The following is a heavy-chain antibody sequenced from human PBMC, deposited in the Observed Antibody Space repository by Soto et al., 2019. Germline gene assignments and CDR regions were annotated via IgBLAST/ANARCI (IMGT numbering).Heavy chain of an antibody. Sequence: QVQLQESGPGLVKPSQTLSLTCTVSGGSISSTGYFWTWIRQHPGKGLEWIGYIFYSGSTFHNPSIKSRGTISVDTSKNLFSLELRSVTAADTAVYYCAREAGSGDYFDYWGQGTLVTVSS. CDR1: GGSISSTGYF. J-gene: IGHJ4*02. D-gene: IGHD6-19*01. CDR3: AREAGSGDYFDY. CDR2: IFYSGST. V-gene: IGHV4-31*03.